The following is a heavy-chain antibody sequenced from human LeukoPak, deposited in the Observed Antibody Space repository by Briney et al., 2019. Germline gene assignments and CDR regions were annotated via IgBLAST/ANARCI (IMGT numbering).Heavy chain of an antibody. CDR2: INPSGGST. J-gene: IGHJ4*02. CDR3: ASPLGEDGYNH. CDR1: GYTFTSYY. D-gene: IGHD5-24*01. V-gene: IGHV1-46*01. Sequence: GASVKVSCKASGYTFTSYYMHWVRQAPGQGLEWMGKINPSGGSTSYAQKFQGRVTMTRDTSTSTVYMELSSLRSEDTAVYYCASPLGEDGYNHWGQGTLVTVSS.